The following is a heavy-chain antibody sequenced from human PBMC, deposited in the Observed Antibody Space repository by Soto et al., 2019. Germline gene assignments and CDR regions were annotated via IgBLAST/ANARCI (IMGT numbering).Heavy chain of an antibody. CDR2: ISPDGNNA. J-gene: IGHJ3*02. CDR3: VRGPSHGAFDI. V-gene: IGHV3-30-3*01. Sequence: QVQLVESGGDVVQPGRSLRLSCAASGSTFRSYDIHWVRRAPGKGLEWVAHISPDGNNAYYADSVKGRFTISRDNARNTFYLQVSSLRPEDTALYHCVRGPSHGAFDIWGQGTLVTVSS. CDR1: GSTFRSYD.